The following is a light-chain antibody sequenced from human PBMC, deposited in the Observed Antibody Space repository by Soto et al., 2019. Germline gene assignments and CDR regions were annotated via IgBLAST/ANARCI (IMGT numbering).Light chain of an antibody. V-gene: IGKV3-20*01. CDR2: GAS. CDR3: HQYGSSGT. Sequence: LTQSRVTLSVSRGERATLSCTASQSVNNNVAWYQQKPGHTPRLLIYGASNRATGIPDRFSGSGSGTDFTLTSSRLEAEDFAVYYCHQYGSSGTFGQGTKVDIK. CDR1: QSVNNN. J-gene: IGKJ1*01.